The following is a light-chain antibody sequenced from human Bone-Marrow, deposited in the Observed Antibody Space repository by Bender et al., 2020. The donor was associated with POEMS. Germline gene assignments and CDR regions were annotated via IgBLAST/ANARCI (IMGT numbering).Light chain of an antibody. J-gene: IGLJ3*02. CDR1: SSDVGGYNY. V-gene: IGLV2-11*01. CDR2: DVS. Sequence: QSALTQPRSVSGSPGQSVTISCTGTSSDVGGYNYVSWYQQHPGKVPRLMIYDVSQRPSWVPDRFSGSKSANTASLTISGLQAEDEADYYCCAFTNSRTVVFGGGTKLTVL. CDR3: CAFTNSRTVV.